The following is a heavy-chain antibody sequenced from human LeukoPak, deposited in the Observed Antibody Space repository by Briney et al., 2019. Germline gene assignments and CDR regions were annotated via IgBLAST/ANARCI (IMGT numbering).Heavy chain of an antibody. CDR3: AKEGCSATNCYINF. V-gene: IGHV3-23*01. Sequence: GGSLRLSCAASGFTFSTYAMSWVRKVPGKGLQWVSRINDGGGGTSYADSVKGRFTISRDNSKNTLYLQMDSLRPEDTALYHCAKEGCSATNCYINFWGQGTLVTVSS. J-gene: IGHJ4*02. CDR1: GFTFSTYA. CDR2: INDGGGGT. D-gene: IGHD2-2*02.